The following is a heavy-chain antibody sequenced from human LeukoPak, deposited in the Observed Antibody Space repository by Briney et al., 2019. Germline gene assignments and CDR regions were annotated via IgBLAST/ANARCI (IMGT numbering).Heavy chain of an antibody. CDR2: INIDGSNT. CDR3: ATSRTFDY. CDR1: GFTLSSYW. V-gene: IGHV3-74*01. Sequence: PGGSLRLSCAASGFTLSSYWMHWVRQAPGKGLVWVSHINIDGSNTRYADSVKGRFTISRDNAENTLYLQMYSLRVDDTAVYYCATSRTFDYWGQGTLVTVSS. J-gene: IGHJ4*02.